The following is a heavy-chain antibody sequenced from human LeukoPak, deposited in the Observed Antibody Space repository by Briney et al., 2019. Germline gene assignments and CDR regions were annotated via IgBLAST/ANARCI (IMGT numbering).Heavy chain of an antibody. Sequence: GGSLRLSCAASGFTFSSYSMNWVRHAPGKGLEGVSSISSSSSYIYYADSVKGRFTISRDNAKNSLYLQMNSLRAEDTAVYYCARAHYDYCSGGSCNAGYFDYWGQGTLVTVSS. CDR3: ARAHYDYCSGGSCNAGYFDY. J-gene: IGHJ4*02. CDR1: GFTFSSYS. V-gene: IGHV3-21*01. D-gene: IGHD2-15*01. CDR2: ISSSSSYI.